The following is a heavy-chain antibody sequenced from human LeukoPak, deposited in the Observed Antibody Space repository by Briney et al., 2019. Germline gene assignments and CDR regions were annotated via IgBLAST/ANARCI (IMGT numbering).Heavy chain of an antibody. J-gene: IGHJ4*02. CDR1: GSTLTELS. Sequence: ASVKVSCKVSGSTLTELSMHWVRQAPGKGLERLGGFDPEDGETIYAQKFQGRVTMTEDTSTDTAYMELSSLRSEDTAVYYCATSGSSGYYWGYWGQGTLVTVSS. V-gene: IGHV1-24*01. CDR3: ATSGSSGYYWGY. CDR2: FDPEDGET. D-gene: IGHD3-22*01.